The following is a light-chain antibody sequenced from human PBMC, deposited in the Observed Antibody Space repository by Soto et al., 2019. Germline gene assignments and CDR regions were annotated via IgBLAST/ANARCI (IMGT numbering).Light chain of an antibody. V-gene: IGKV3-11*01. J-gene: IGKJ4*01. CDR1: QSVSGY. CDR3: QQRTNCLPRLT. Sequence: EIVLTQSPATLSLSPGEGATLSCRASQSVSGYLTWYQQKPGQAPRLLIYDASNRATGIPARFSGSGSGTDFTLTISSLEPEDFAVYYCQQRTNCLPRLTVGAGPKVDIK. CDR2: DAS.